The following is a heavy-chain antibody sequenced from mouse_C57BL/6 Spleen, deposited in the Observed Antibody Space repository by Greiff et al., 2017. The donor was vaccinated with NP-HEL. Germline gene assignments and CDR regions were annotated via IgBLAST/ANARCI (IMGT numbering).Heavy chain of an antibody. CDR1: GYTFTDYY. CDR3: ARTPQGYFDD. Sequence: EVQLQQPGPELVKPGASVKLSCKASGYTFTDYYMNWVKQSPGQSLEWIGDINPYNGGTSSNQKFKGKATLTVDKSSSTAYMELRSLTSDDSAVYYCARTPQGYFDDWGKGTTLTVSS. V-gene: IGHV1-26*01. J-gene: IGHJ2*01. CDR2: INPYNGGT.